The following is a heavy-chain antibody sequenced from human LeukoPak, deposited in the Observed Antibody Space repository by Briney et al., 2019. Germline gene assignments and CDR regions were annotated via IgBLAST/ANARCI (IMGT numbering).Heavy chain of an antibody. CDR1: GYTFTHYA. CDR2: INTNTGNP. J-gene: IGHJ1*01. D-gene: IGHD6-13*01. V-gene: IGHV7-4-1*02. Sequence: VASVKVSCKASGYTFTHYAMNWVRQAPGQGLEWIGWINTNTGNPTYAQGFTGRFVFSLDTSVSTAYLQISSLKAEDTAVYYCARSYSSSWYSAEYFQHWGQGTLVTVSS. CDR3: ARSYSSSWYSAEYFQH.